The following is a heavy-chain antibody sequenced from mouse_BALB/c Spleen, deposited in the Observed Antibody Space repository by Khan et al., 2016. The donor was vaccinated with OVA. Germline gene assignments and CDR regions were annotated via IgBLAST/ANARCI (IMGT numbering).Heavy chain of an antibody. CDR2: VSTGGSYT. Sequence: EVELVESGGHLVKPGGSLKLSCAASGFTFSTYGMSWVRQTPDKRLEWVATVSTGGSYTYYPDSVKGRFTISRDNAKNTLYLQMSGLKSEDTAMFYCTRLAYYYDSEGFAYWGQGTLVTVSA. J-gene: IGHJ3*01. CDR1: GFTFSTYG. CDR3: TRLAYYYDSEGFAY. D-gene: IGHD1-1*01. V-gene: IGHV5-6*01.